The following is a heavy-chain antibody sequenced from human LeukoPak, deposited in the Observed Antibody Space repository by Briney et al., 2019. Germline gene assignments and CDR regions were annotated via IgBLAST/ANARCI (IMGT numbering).Heavy chain of an antibody. D-gene: IGHD6-13*01. CDR2: ISYDGSDK. Sequence: GGSLRLSCAASGFTFSNYATHWVRQAPGKGLEWVALISYDGSDKYYVDSVKGRFTISRDKSKNTLYLQMNSLSAEDTAVYYCARGRSLIAAAVTGYLDYWGQGTLVTVSS. CDR1: GFTFSNYA. V-gene: IGHV3-30*04. J-gene: IGHJ4*02. CDR3: ARGRSLIAAAVTGYLDY.